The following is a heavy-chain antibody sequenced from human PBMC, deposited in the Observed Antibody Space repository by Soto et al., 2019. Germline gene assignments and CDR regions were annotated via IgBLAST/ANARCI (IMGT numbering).Heavy chain of an antibody. D-gene: IGHD4-17*01. CDR1: GFTFSYYA. CDR2: IRDSGDPTYT. CDR3: AKVRDYGGNYRDY. Sequence: EVQLLESGGGLVQPGGSLRLSCAASGFTFSYYAMSWVRQAPGKGLEWVSAIRDSGDPTYTYYADSVKGRFTISRDNSQNTLYLHMNSLRAEDTAVYYCAKVRDYGGNYRDYWGQGTLVTVSS. J-gene: IGHJ4*02. V-gene: IGHV3-23*01.